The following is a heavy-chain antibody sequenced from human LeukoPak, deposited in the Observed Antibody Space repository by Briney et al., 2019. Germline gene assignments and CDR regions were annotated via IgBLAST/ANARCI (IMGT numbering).Heavy chain of an antibody. D-gene: IGHD3-10*01. J-gene: IGHJ4*02. CDR2: INPNSGGT. CDR1: GYTFTGYF. Sequence: GASVKVSCKASGYTFTGYFMHWVRQAPGQGLEWMGWINPNSGGTNYAQKFQGWVTMTRDTSISTAYMELSRLRSDDTAVYYCARDGSGSYWYFDYWGQGTLVTVSS. CDR3: ARDGSGSYWYFDY. V-gene: IGHV1-2*04.